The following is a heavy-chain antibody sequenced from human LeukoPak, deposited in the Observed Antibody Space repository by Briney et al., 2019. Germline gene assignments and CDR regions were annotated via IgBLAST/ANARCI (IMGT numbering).Heavy chain of an antibody. Sequence: SETLSLTCAVSGASISGSGYYWGWIRQPPGMDLQWIGNIYHTGSTYYNASLQSRVTISIDTSKNQFSLRLNYVTAADTAMYYCAKSDGYGLIDYWGQGTLVTVSS. V-gene: IGHV4-39*01. J-gene: IGHJ4*02. CDR3: AKSDGYGLIDY. D-gene: IGHD2-21*02. CDR2: IYHTGST. CDR1: GASISGSGYY.